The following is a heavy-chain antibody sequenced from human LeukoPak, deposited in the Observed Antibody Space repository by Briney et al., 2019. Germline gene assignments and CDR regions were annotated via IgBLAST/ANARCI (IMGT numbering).Heavy chain of an antibody. CDR1: GGSISNYY. V-gene: IGHV4-59*01. Sequence: SETLSLTCIVSGGSISNYYWSWIRQPPGKRLEWIGYIYYSGSTNYNPSLKSRVTISLDTPKNQFSLKLSSVTAADTAVYYCARAWGSSGWLDPWGQGTLVTVSS. J-gene: IGHJ5*02. CDR3: ARAWGSSGWLDP. D-gene: IGHD6-6*01. CDR2: IYYSGST.